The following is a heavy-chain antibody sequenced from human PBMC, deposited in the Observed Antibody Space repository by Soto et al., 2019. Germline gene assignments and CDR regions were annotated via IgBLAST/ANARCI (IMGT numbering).Heavy chain of an antibody. CDR1: GFTFSSYW. V-gene: IGHV3-74*01. CDR2: INSDGSST. CDR3: ALRYGSGSYYAFDS. J-gene: IGHJ3*02. D-gene: IGHD3-10*01. Sequence: EVQLVESGGGLVQPGGSLRLSCAASGFTFSSYWMHWVRQAPGKGLVWVSRINSDGSSTSYADSVKGRFTISRDNAKNTLYLRMNSLRAEDTAVYYCALRYGSGSYYAFDSWGQGTMVTVSS.